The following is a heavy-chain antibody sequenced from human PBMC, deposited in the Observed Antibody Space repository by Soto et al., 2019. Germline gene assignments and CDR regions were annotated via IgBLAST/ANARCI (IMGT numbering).Heavy chain of an antibody. CDR2: IIPILGIA. J-gene: IGHJ4*02. CDR3: ARDEPEYNWNYVAY. V-gene: IGHV1-69*04. Sequence: SVKVSCKASGGTFSSYTISWVRQAPGQGLEWMGRIIPILGIANYAQKFQGRVTITADKSTSTAYMELSSLRSEDTAVYYCARDEPEYNWNYVAYWGQGTLVTVSS. D-gene: IGHD1-20*01. CDR1: GGTFSSYT.